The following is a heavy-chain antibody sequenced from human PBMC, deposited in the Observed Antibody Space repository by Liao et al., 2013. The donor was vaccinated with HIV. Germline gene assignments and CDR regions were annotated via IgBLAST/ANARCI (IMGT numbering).Heavy chain of an antibody. Sequence: QVQLQESGPGLVKPSQTLSLTCTVSGGSISSGDYYWSWIRQPPGKGLEWIGFIYYSGSTYYNPSLKSRLTISIDTSRNQFSLRLNSVTAADTAVYYCARRSSSWFGVDYWGQGTLVTVSS. CDR2: IYYSGST. CDR3: ARRSSSWFGVDY. D-gene: IGHD6-13*01. J-gene: IGHJ4*02. CDR1: GGSISSGDYY. V-gene: IGHV4-30-4*08.